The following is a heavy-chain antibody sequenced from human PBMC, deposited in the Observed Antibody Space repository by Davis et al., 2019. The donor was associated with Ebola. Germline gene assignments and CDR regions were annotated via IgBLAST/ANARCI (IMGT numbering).Heavy chain of an antibody. V-gene: IGHV4-39*01. CDR2: IYYRGNT. Sequence: GSLRLSCTVSGGSISTSSYYWGRIRKTQKTRQEWIGDIYYRGNTYYNPSLKSRVTISVDTSKNQFSLRLTSVTAADTATYYCARRKVKDGDNDWFDPWGQGTLVTVSS. CDR3: ARRKVKDGDNDWFDP. J-gene: IGHJ5*02. CDR1: GGSISTSSYY. D-gene: IGHD4-23*01.